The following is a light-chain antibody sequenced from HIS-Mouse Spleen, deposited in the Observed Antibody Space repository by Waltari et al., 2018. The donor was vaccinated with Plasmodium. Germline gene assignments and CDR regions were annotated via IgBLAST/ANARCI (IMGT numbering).Light chain of an antibody. CDR1: SSDVGGYNY. CDR2: EFS. Sequence: QSAPTQPPSESGSPGPQATITCTGTSSDVGGYNYVPCYQQHPGKAPKLMIYEFSKRPSGVPDRFSCSKSGNTSSLTVSGLQAEYEADYYCSSYAASNNLVFCVGTKLTVL. V-gene: IGLV2-8*01. CDR3: SSYAASNNLV. J-gene: IGLJ2*01.